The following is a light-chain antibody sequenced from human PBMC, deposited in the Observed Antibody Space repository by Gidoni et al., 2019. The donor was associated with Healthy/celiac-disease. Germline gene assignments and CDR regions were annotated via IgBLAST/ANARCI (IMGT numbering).Light chain of an antibody. CDR2: DDS. Sequence: SYVLTQPPSASVAPGQTARITCGGNNIGSKSVHWYQQKQGQAPVLVVYDDSDRPSGIPERFSGSNSGNTATLTISRVEAGDEADYYCQVWDSSSDLVVFGGGTKLTVL. CDR1: NIGSKS. J-gene: IGLJ2*01. V-gene: IGLV3-21*02. CDR3: QVWDSSSDLVV.